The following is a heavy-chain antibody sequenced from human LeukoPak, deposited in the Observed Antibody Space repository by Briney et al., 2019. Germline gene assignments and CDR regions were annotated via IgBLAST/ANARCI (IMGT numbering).Heavy chain of an antibody. CDR2: ISGSGGST. CDR1: GFTFSSYT. Sequence: PGGSLRLSCAASGFTFSSYTMSWVRQAPGKGLEWVSAISGSGGSTYYADSVKGRFTIPRDNSKNTLYLQMNSLRAEDTAVYYCARRSLAVTGIPDYWGQGTLVTVSS. CDR3: ARRSLAVTGIPDY. J-gene: IGHJ4*02. V-gene: IGHV3-23*01. D-gene: IGHD6-19*01.